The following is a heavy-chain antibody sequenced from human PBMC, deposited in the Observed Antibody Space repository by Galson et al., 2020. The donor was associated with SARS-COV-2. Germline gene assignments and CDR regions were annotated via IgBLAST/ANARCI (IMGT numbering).Heavy chain of an antibody. Sequence: ASETLSLTCTVSGGSISSYYWSWIRQPPGKGLEWIGYIYYSGSTNYNPSLKSRVTISVDTSKNHFSLNLRSVTAADTAMYYCARSTEYYDSSGYYPPSWFDPWGQGTLVTVSS. V-gene: IGHV4-59*12. J-gene: IGHJ5*02. CDR2: IYYSGST. CDR3: ARSTEYYDSSGYYPPSWFDP. D-gene: IGHD3-22*01. CDR1: GGSISSYY.